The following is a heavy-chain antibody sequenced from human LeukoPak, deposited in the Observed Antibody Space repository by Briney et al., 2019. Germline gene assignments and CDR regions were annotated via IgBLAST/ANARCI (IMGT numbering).Heavy chain of an antibody. CDR1: GFTFSNYA. J-gene: IGHJ6*02. D-gene: IGHD5-18*01. Sequence: GGSLRLSCAASGFTFSNYAMSWVRQAPGKGLEWVAVISYDGSNKYYADSVKGRFTISRDNSKNTLYLQMNSLRAEDTAVYYCAKGGWDTAMGASYYYYGMDVWGQGTTVTVSS. V-gene: IGHV3-30*18. CDR2: ISYDGSNK. CDR3: AKGGWDTAMGASYYYYGMDV.